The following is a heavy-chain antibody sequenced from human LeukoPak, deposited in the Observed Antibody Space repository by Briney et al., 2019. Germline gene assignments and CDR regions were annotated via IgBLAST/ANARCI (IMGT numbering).Heavy chain of an antibody. V-gene: IGHV4-61*09. J-gene: IGHJ4*02. CDR1: GGSISSGSYC. D-gene: IGHD6-13*01. Sequence: SETLSLTCTVSGGSISSGSYCWSWIRQPAGKGLEWIGHIHTSGNTNYNSSLKSRVTISVDTSKNQFSLKLSSVTAADTAVYYCARRRLAQQLVPIDYWGQGTLVTVSS. CDR3: ARRRLAQQLVPIDY. CDR2: IHTSGNT.